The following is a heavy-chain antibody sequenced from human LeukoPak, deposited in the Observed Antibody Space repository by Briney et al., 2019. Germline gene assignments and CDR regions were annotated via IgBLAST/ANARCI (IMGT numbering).Heavy chain of an antibody. CDR3: ARDGTSTDDY. V-gene: IGHV1-18*01. J-gene: IGHJ4*02. D-gene: IGHD2-2*01. CDR2: ISGNNDNP. CDR1: GYTFSNFG. Sequence: ASVKVSCKTSGYTFSNFGINWVRQAPGQGLEWMGWISGNNDNPNYGQKFQGRFTVTTDSSTSTGYMELRNLTFDDTAVYYCARDGTSTDDYWGQGILVTVSS.